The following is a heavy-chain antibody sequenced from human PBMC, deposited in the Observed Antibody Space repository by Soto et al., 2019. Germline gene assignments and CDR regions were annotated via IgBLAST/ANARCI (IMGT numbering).Heavy chain of an antibody. J-gene: IGHJ5*02. Sequence: QITLKESGPTLVKPTQTLTLTCTFSGFSLSTSGVGVGWIRQPPGKALEWLALIYWDDKRYSPSLKSRLTITKDTSKNQVVLTMTNMDPVDTATYYCAHRRSSSWLDPWGQGTLVTVSS. CDR2: IYWDDK. CDR1: GFSLSTSGVG. CDR3: AHRRSSSWLDP. V-gene: IGHV2-5*01. D-gene: IGHD6-13*01.